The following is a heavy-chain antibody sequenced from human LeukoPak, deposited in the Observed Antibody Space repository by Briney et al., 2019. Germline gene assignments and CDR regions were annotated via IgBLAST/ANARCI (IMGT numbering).Heavy chain of an antibody. V-gene: IGHV4-38-2*02. CDR2: IFHSEGT. CDR3: ATAPRGSFGSFDY. D-gene: IGHD5-18*01. CDR1: GYSISSDYY. Sequence: IPSETLSLTCSVSGYSISSDYYWGWIRPPPGKGLEWLGSIFHSEGTYYNPFLRSRVTISLDTSKNQFFLRLSTVTAEDTAVYYCATAPRGSFGSFDYWGQGTLVTVSS. J-gene: IGHJ4*02.